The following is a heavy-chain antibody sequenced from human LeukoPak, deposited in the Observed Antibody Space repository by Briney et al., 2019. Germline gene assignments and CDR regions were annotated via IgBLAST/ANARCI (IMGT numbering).Heavy chain of an antibody. CDR3: ARLTESGWKRPQFDY. V-gene: IGHV5-51*01. J-gene: IGHJ4*02. Sequence: NRGASLKISCMGSGFSFTSYWVGWVRQMPGKGLEWMGIIYPGDSDTRYSPSFQGQVTISADKSISTAYLQWSSLKASDTAMYYCARLTESGWKRPQFDYWGQGTLVTVSS. CDR2: IYPGDSDT. D-gene: IGHD6-19*01. CDR1: GFSFTSYW.